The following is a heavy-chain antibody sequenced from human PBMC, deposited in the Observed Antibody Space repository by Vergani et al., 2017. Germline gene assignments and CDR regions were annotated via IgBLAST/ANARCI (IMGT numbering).Heavy chain of an antibody. V-gene: IGHV4-61*02. J-gene: IGHJ5*02. Sequence: QVQLQESGPGLVKPSQTLSLTCTVSGGSISSGSYYWSWIRQPAGKGLEWIGRIYTSGSTNYNPSLKSRVTISVDTSKNQFSLKLGSVTAADTAVYYCARDRPGTWANWFDPWGQGTLVTVSS. CDR3: ARDRPGTWANWFDP. CDR2: IYTSGST. D-gene: IGHD3-10*01. CDR1: GGSISSGSYY.